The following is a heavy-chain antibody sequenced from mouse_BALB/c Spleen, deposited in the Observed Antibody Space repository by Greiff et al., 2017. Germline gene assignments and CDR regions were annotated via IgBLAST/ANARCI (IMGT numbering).Heavy chain of an antibody. CDR1: GFTFSDYG. CDR2: ISNLAYSI. D-gene: IGHD2-4*01. V-gene: IGHV5-15*02. J-gene: IGHJ2*01. CDR3: ARAPYDYDGGFDY. Sequence: EVMLVESGGDLVQPGGSRKLSCAASGFTFSDYGMAWVRQAPGKGPEWVAFISNLAYSIYYADTVTGRFTISRENAKNTLYLEMSSLRSEDTAMYHCARAPYDYDGGFDYWGQGTTLTVSS.